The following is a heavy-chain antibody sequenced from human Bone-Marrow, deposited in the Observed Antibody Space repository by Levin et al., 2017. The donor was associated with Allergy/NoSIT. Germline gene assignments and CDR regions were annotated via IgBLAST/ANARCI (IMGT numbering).Heavy chain of an antibody. D-gene: IGHD6-13*01. CDR2: IYYSGST. J-gene: IGHJ6*02. Sequence: SETLSLTCTVSGGSISSSSYYWGWIRQPPGKGLEWIGSIYYSGSTYYNPFLKSRVTISVDTSKNQFSLKLSSVTAADTAVYYCARVWYSSSWSHYYYYYSMDVWGQGTTVTVSS. CDR1: GGSISSSSYY. V-gene: IGHV4-39*07. CDR3: ARVWYSSSWSHYYYYYSMDV.